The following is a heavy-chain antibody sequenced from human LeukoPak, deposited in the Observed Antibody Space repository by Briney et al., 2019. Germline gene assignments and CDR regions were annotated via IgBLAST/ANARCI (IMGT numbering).Heavy chain of an antibody. D-gene: IGHD1-26*01. Sequence: GGSLRLSCAASGFPFDYAWMHCVRQPPGKGLEWVSSINWNGGGTDHADSVTGRFTISRDNAKNSLYLQLSSLRPQDTALYYCAKHMRATNTYSFFGLDVWGQGTTVTVSS. CDR2: INWNGGGT. CDR3: AKHMRATNTYSFFGLDV. CDR1: GFPFDYAW. V-gene: IGHV3-20*04. J-gene: IGHJ6*02.